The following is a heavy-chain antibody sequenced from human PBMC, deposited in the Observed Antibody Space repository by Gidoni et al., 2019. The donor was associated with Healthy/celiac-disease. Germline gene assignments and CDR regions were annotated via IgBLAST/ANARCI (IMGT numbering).Heavy chain of an antibody. D-gene: IGHD4-17*01. CDR1: GFTFSSYG. CDR3: ARAKDGDRLDY. J-gene: IGHJ4*02. Sequence: QVQLVESWGGVVKLARSLRLSCAAAGFTFSSYGMHWVRKDPGKGLEWVEVIWYDGSKKDYADSVKGRFTTSRDNSKNTLYLQMNSLRAEDTAVYYCARAKDGDRLDYWGQGTLVTVSS. CDR2: IWYDGSKK. V-gene: IGHV3-33*01.